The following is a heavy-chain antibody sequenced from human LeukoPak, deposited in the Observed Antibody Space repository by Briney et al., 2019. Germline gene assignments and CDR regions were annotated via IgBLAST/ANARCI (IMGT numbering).Heavy chain of an antibody. CDR2: ISGSGGST. V-gene: IGHV3-23*01. CDR3: AKDGRRGYSFGTPNFDY. Sequence: GGSLRLSCAASGFTFSSYAMSWVRQAPGKGLEWVSAISGSGGSTHYADSVKGRFTISRDNSKNTLYLQMNSLRAEDTAVYYCAKDGRRGYSFGTPNFDYWGQGTLVTVSS. CDR1: GFTFSSYA. D-gene: IGHD5-18*01. J-gene: IGHJ4*02.